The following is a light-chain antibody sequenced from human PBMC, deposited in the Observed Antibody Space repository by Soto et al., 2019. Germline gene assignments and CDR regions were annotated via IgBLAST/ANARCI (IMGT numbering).Light chain of an antibody. V-gene: IGKV1-39*01. J-gene: IGKJ2*01. Sequence: DIQMTQSPSSLSASVGDRVTITCRASQSISSYLMWYQQKPGKAPKLLIYAASSLQSGVPSRFSGSGSGTDFTLTISSLHPEDFATYSCQQSYSTPYTLGQGTKV. CDR2: AAS. CDR3: QQSYSTPYT. CDR1: QSISSY.